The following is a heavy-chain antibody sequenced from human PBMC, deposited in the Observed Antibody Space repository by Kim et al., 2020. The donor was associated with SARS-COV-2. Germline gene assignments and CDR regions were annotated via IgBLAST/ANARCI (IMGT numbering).Heavy chain of an antibody. CDR1: GGSFSGYY. J-gene: IGHJ4*02. CDR2: INHSGST. Sequence: SETLSLTCAVYGGSFSGYYWSWIRQPPGKGLEWIGEINHSGSTNYNPSLKSRVTISVDTSKNQFSLKLSSVTAADTAVYYCARVRFGELFDWGQGTLVTVSS. D-gene: IGHD3-10*01. CDR3: ARVRFGELFD. V-gene: IGHV4-34*01.